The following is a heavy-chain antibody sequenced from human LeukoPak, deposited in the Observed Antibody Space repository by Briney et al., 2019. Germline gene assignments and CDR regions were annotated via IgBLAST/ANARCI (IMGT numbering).Heavy chain of an antibody. J-gene: IGHJ6*03. Sequence: SETLSLTCTVSGGSISSSSYYWGWIRQPPGKGLEWIGSIYYSGSTYYNPSLKSRVTISVYTSRNQFSLKLSSVTAADTAVYYCARDPNRGPYYHYYYMDVWGKGTTVTVSS. CDR3: ARDPNRGPYYHYYYMDV. D-gene: IGHD1/OR15-1a*01. CDR1: GGSISSSSYY. V-gene: IGHV4-39*07. CDR2: IYYSGST.